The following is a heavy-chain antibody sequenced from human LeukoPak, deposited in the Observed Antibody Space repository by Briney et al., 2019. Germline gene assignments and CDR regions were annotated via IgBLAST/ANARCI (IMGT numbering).Heavy chain of an antibody. D-gene: IGHD3-3*02. J-gene: IGHJ4*02. Sequence: PGGSLRLSCAASGFTFSDYEMNWVRQAPGKGLEWVSYISSTGTTIYYADSVKGRFTISRDNAKSSLYLQMNSLRAEDTAVYYCARDLGILSVPMPDYWGQGTLVTVSS. CDR2: ISSTGTTI. CDR1: GFTFSDYE. V-gene: IGHV3-48*03. CDR3: ARDLGILSVPMPDY.